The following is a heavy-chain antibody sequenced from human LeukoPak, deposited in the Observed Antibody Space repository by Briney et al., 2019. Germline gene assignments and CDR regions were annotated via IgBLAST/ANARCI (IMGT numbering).Heavy chain of an antibody. Sequence: GGSLRLSCAASGFTFSRSAMAWVRQAPGKGLDYISAISSSGDSTYYADSVKGRFTISRDNSKNTMYLQMNFLGAGDTAVYYCAKGQSSGSGQHFFGNWGQGALVSVSS. V-gene: IGHV3-23*01. CDR2: ISSSGDST. CDR3: AKGQSSGSGQHFFGN. D-gene: IGHD2-15*01. J-gene: IGHJ4*02. CDR1: GFTFSRSA.